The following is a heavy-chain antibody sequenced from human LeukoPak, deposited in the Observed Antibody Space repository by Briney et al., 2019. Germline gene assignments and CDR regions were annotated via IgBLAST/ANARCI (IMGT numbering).Heavy chain of an antibody. J-gene: IGHJ4*02. CDR1: GFTFSSYS. D-gene: IGHD1-26*01. CDR2: ISNSSSYI. V-gene: IGHV3-21*01. CDR3: ARGGGSSGSYYSLSD. Sequence: PGGSLRLSCAASGFTFSSYSMNWVRQAPGKGLEWVSSISNSSSYIYYADSVKGRFTISRDNAKNLLYLQMNSLRAEDTAVYYCARGGGSSGSYYSLSDWGQGTLVTVSS.